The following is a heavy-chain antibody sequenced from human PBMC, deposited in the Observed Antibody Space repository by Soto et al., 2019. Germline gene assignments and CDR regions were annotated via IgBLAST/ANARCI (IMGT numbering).Heavy chain of an antibody. CDR2: ISAYNGNT. D-gene: IGHD3-3*01. Sequence: GASVKISCMASGYTFTSYGISWVRQAPGQGLEWMGWISAYNGNTNYAQKLQGRVTMTPDTSTSTAYMELRSLRSDDTAVYYCARGDYDFWSGYPYYFDYWGQGTLVTVSS. CDR1: GYTFTSYG. CDR3: ARGDYDFWSGYPYYFDY. J-gene: IGHJ4*02. V-gene: IGHV1-18*01.